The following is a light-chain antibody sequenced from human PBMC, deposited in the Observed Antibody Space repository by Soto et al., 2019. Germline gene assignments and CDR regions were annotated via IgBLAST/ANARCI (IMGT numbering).Light chain of an antibody. Sequence: EIVLTQSPGTLSLSPGESATLSCRASQSISSSYLAWYQQKPGQAPRLLIFGTSSRAAGIPDRFSGTGSGTDFTLTVSRLEPADIAVYYCQQYASSPETFGQGTKVEIK. CDR1: QSISSSY. V-gene: IGKV3-20*01. CDR2: GTS. CDR3: QQYASSPET. J-gene: IGKJ1*01.